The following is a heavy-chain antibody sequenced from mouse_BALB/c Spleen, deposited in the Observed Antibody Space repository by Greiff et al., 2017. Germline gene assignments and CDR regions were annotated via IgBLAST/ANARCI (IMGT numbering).Heavy chain of an antibody. CDR1: GYSITSGYY. CDR3: ARAYGHYFDY. V-gene: IGHV3-6*02. D-gene: IGHD6-5*01. J-gene: IGHJ2*01. Sequence: EVQLQESGPGLVKPSQSLSLTCSVTGYSITSGYYWNWIRQFPGNKLEWMGYISYDGSNNYNPSLKNRISITRDTSKNQFFLKLNSVTTEDTATYYCARAYGHYFDYWGQGTTLTVSS. CDR2: ISYDGSN.